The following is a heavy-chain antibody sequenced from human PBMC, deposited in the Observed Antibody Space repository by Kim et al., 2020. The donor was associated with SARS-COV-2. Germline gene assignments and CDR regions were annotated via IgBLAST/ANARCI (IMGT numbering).Heavy chain of an antibody. J-gene: IGHJ6*02. D-gene: IGHD6-19*01. Sequence: GGSLRLSCAASGFTFSSYAMSWVRQAPGKGLEWVSAISGSGGSTYYADSVKGRFTISRDNSKNTLYLQMNSLRAEDTAVYYCAKPDRDSSGWLQPEGRAYYYYGMDVWGQGTTVTVSS. V-gene: IGHV3-23*01. CDR2: ISGSGGST. CDR1: GFTFSSYA. CDR3: AKPDRDSSGWLQPEGRAYYYYGMDV.